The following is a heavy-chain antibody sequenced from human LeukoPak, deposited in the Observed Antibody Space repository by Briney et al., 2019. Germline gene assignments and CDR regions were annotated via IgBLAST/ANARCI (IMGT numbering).Heavy chain of an antibody. J-gene: IGHJ2*01. D-gene: IGHD3-10*01. V-gene: IGHV4-34*01. CDR2: INHSGST. CDR3: ARHITNSGSAFDL. Sequence: KSSETLSLTCAVYGGSFSGYYWSWIRQPPGKGLEWIGEINHSGSTNYNPSLKSRVTISVDTSKKQFSLKVTSVTATDTAVYYCARHITNSGSAFDLWGRGTLVTVSS. CDR1: GGSFSGYY.